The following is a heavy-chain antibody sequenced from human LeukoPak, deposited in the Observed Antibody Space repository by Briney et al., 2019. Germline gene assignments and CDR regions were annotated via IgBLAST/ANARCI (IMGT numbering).Heavy chain of an antibody. CDR3: ARVFVYCSGGSCYWGWFDP. J-gene: IGHJ5*02. Sequence: SETLSLTCTVSGGSLSSHYWSWIRQPPGKGLEWIGYIYYSGNTNYNPSLKSRVTISVDTSKNQFSLKLSSVTAADTAMYYCARVFVYCSGGSCYWGWFDPWGQGTLVTVSS. D-gene: IGHD2-15*01. CDR2: IYYSGNT. V-gene: IGHV4-59*11. CDR1: GGSLSSHY.